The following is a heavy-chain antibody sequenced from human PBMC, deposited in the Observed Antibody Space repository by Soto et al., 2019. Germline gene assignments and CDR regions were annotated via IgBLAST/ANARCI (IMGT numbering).Heavy chain of an antibody. CDR1: GFTFSSHT. D-gene: IGHD6-6*01. CDR3: AREKYSYIVSDVLDL. J-gene: IGHJ3*01. V-gene: IGHV3-21*01. CDR2: ITSSSTNI. Sequence: EVQLVESGGGLVKPGGSLRLSCAASGFTFSSHTMKWVRQAPGKGLEWVSSITSSSTNIYYTDSVKGRFTISRDNAKNSLCLQMNSLRAEDKAVDYCAREKYSYIVSDVLDLWGLGTMVTVSS.